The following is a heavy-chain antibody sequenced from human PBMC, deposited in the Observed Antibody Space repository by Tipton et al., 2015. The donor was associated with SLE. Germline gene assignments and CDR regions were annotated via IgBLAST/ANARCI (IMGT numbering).Heavy chain of an antibody. V-gene: IGHV3-33*06. CDR3: AKDAQYASGTNAIGNYFGMDV. CDR1: GFTFSAYG. Sequence: SLRLSCAASGFTFSAYGMHWVRQAPGKGLEWMAVIWYDGSNTYYSDSVKGRFTSSRDNSKNTLYLQLSSLRAEDTAMYYCAKDAQYASGTNAIGNYFGMDVWGQGTAVTVSS. D-gene: IGHD2-2*01. CDR2: IWYDGSNT. J-gene: IGHJ6*02.